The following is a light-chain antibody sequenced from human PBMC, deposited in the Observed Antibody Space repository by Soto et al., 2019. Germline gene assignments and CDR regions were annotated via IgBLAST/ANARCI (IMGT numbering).Light chain of an antibody. CDR2: EVS. CDR1: SSDVGSYSL. J-gene: IGLJ3*02. Sequence: QSALTQPASVSGSPGQSITISCTETSSDVGSYSLVSWYQQHPGKAPKLMIYEVSKRPSGISNRFSGSKSGNTASLTISGLQAEDEADYYCCSYAGIRVFGGGTKLTVL. CDR3: CSYAGIRV. V-gene: IGLV2-23*02.